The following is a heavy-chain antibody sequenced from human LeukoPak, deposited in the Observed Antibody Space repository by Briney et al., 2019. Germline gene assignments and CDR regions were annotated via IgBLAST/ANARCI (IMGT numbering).Heavy chain of an antibody. J-gene: IGHJ5*02. CDR2: ISSSSSYI. CDR1: GFTFSSYS. Sequence: GGSLRLSCAASGFTFSSYSMNWVRQAPGKGLEWVPSISSSSSYIYYADSVKGRFTISRDNAKNSLYLQMNSLRAEDTAVYYCAREIEDTAMVPNWFDPWGQGTLVTVSS. V-gene: IGHV3-21*01. D-gene: IGHD5-18*01. CDR3: AREIEDTAMVPNWFDP.